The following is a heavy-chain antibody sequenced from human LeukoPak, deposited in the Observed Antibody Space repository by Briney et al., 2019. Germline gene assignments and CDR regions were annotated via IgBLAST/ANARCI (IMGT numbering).Heavy chain of an antibody. CDR3: AKSWGYTRPYYNYMDV. Sequence: GGSLRLSCAASGFTFSSYSMNWVRQAPGKGLEWVSIIGYRGGSIYYAYSVKGRFTISRDNSKNTLSLQLNGLRPEDTAVYYCAKSWGYTRPYYNYMDVWGKGTTVTVSS. J-gene: IGHJ6*03. V-gene: IGHV3-23*01. CDR2: IGYRGGSI. D-gene: IGHD3-16*02. CDR1: GFTFSSYS.